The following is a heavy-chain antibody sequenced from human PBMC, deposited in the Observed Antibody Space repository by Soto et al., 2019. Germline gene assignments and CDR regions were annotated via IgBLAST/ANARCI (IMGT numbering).Heavy chain of an antibody. D-gene: IGHD2-15*01. CDR1: GGSFSGYY. J-gene: IGHJ6*02. V-gene: IGHV4-34*01. CDR2: INHSGST. Sequence: SETLSLTCAVYGGSFSGYYWSWIRQPPGKGLEWIGEINHSGSTNYNPSLKSRVTISVDTSKNQFSLKLSSVTAAGTAVYYCARGRGWDIVVVVAASSFYYGMDVWGQRTKVTVSS. CDR3: ARGRGWDIVVVVAASSFYYGMDV.